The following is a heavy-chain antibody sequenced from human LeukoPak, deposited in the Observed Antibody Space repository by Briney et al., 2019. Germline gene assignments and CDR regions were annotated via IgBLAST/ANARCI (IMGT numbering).Heavy chain of an antibody. CDR2: IYHSGST. J-gene: IGHJ3*02. Sequence: SETLSLTCAVSGGSISSSNWWSWVRQPPGKGLEWIGEIYHSGSTNYNPSLKSRVTISVDKSKNQFSLKLSSVTAADTAVYYCAVGGVYLRGGAEAFDIWGQGTMVAVSS. CDR3: AVGGVYLRGGAEAFDI. CDR1: GGSISSSNW. D-gene: IGHD3-10*01. V-gene: IGHV4-4*02.